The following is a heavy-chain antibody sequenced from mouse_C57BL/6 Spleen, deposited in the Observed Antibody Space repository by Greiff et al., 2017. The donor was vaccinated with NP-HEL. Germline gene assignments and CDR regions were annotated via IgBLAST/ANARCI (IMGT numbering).Heavy chain of an antibody. D-gene: IGHD1-1*01. J-gene: IGHJ2*01. CDR2: INPSNGGT. Sequence: QVQLQQPGTELVKPGASVKLSCKASGYTFTSYWMHWVKQRPGQGLEWIGNINPSNGGTNYNEKFKSKATLTVDKSSSTAYMQLSSLTSEDSAVYYYARETHYYGSSPYYFDYWGQGTTLTVSS. CDR1: GYTFTSYW. CDR3: ARETHYYGSSPYYFDY. V-gene: IGHV1-53*01.